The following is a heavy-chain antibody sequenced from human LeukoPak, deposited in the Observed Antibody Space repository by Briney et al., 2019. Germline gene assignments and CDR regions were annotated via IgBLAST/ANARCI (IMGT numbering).Heavy chain of an antibody. CDR3: ARGRLGCSGGSCHPDY. CDR1: GFTVSSNY. Sequence: GGSLRLSCAASGFTVSSNYMSWVRQAPGKGLEWVSVIYSGGSTYYADSVKGRFTISRDNSKNTLYLQMNSLRAEDTAVYYCARGRLGCSGGSCHPDYWGQGTLVTVSS. D-gene: IGHD2-15*01. CDR2: IYSGGST. V-gene: IGHV3-53*01. J-gene: IGHJ4*02.